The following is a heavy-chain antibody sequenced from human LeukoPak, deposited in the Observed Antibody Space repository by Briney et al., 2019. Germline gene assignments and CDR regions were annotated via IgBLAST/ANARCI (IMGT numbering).Heavy chain of an antibody. CDR2: IFYSGST. Sequence: SETLSLTCTVSGGSISSYYRSWIRQPPGKGLEWIGYIFYSGSTNYNPSLKSRVTISVDTSKNQFSLKLSSVTAADTAVYYCARVSYGDYEYYFDYWGQGTLVTVSS. V-gene: IGHV4-59*01. CDR1: GGSISSYY. CDR3: ARVSYGDYEYYFDY. D-gene: IGHD4-17*01. J-gene: IGHJ4*02.